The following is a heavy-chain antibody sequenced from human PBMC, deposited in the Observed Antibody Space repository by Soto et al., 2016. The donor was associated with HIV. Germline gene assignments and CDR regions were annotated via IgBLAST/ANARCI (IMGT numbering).Heavy chain of an antibody. V-gene: IGHV1-2*02. CDR1: GYTFTDYY. CDR2: SNPKSGAS. Sequence: QVQLVQSAAELKNPGASLKVSCKTSGYTFTDYYILWVRQAPGQGLEWMAWSNPKSGASKSAQRFQGRVTMTRDTSISTAYMELHSLGSDDTAVYYCARDRKMTTVTTSGLFGLDVWGQGTTVTVSS. CDR3: ARDRKMTTVTTSGLFGLDV. J-gene: IGHJ6*02. D-gene: IGHD4-17*01.